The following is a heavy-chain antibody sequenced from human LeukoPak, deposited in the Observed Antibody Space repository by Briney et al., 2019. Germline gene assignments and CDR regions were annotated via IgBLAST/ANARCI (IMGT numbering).Heavy chain of an antibody. Sequence: SETLSVTCTVSGGSTSSYYWSWIRQPPGKGLEWIGYIYYSGSTNYNPSLKSRVTISVDTSKNQFSLKLSSVTAADTAVYYCARDLVVPAARAVSFSDYYMDVWGKGTTVTVSS. J-gene: IGHJ6*03. V-gene: IGHV4-59*01. CDR3: ARDLVVPAARAVSFSDYYMDV. CDR1: GGSTSSYY. D-gene: IGHD2-2*01. CDR2: IYYSGST.